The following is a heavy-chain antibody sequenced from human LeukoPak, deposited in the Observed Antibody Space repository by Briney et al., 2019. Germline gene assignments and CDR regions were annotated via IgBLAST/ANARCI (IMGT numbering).Heavy chain of an antibody. CDR2: INTNTGNP. CDR3: ARDRARIDF. J-gene: IGHJ4*02. Sequence: ASVKVSCKASGYTFTSYGISWVRQAPGQGLEWMGWINTNTGNPTYAQGFTGRFVFSLDTSVSTAYLQISSLKAEDSAVYYCARDRARIDFWGQGTLVTVSS. D-gene: IGHD6-6*01. V-gene: IGHV7-4-1*02. CDR1: GYTFTSYG.